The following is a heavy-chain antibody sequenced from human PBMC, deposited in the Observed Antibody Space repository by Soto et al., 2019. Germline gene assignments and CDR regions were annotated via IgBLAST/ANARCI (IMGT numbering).Heavy chain of an antibody. Sequence: ASVKVSCKASGYTFTSYYMHWVRQAPGQGLEWMGIINPSGGSTSYAQKFQGRVTMTRDTSTSTVYMELSSLRSEDTAVYYCARSSSSGVVPAARCFDPWGQGTLVTVSS. V-gene: IGHV1-46*03. D-gene: IGHD2-2*01. J-gene: IGHJ5*02. CDR3: ARSSSSGVVPAARCFDP. CDR1: GYTFTSYY. CDR2: INPSGGST.